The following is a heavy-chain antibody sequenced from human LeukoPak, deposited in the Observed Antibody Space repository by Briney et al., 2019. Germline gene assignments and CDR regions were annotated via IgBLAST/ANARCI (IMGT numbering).Heavy chain of an antibody. Sequence: SETLSLTCTVSGGSISSYYWSWIRQPPGKGLEWIGYIYYSGSTNYNPSLKSRVTISVDTSKNQFSLKLSSVTAADTAVYYCARTTGTLNYSFDYWGQGTLVTVSS. CDR3: ARTTGTLNYSFDY. CDR1: GGSISSYY. J-gene: IGHJ4*02. V-gene: IGHV4-59*08. CDR2: IYYSGST. D-gene: IGHD1-1*01.